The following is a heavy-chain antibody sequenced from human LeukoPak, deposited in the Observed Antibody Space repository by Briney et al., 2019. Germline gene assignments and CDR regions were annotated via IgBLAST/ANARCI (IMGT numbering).Heavy chain of an antibody. J-gene: IGHJ5*02. V-gene: IGHV5-10-1*01. CDR1: GHSFTSYW. CDR2: IDPSDSYT. Sequence: GESLKISCKGSGHSFTSYWISWVRQMPGKGLEWMGGIDPSDSYTNYSPSFQGHVTISADKSISTAYLQWSSLKASDTAMYYCARCEGEGFDPWGQGTLVTVSS. CDR3: ARCEGEGFDP. D-gene: IGHD3-16*01.